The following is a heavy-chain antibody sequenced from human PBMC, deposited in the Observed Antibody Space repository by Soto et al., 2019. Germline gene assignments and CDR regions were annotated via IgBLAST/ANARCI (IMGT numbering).Heavy chain of an antibody. V-gene: IGHV3-23*01. CDR3: AKGRYFDSSGGCANY. Sequence: EERLLESGGGSVPPGASARLSCLTSGFMFDNYAMSWVRQSPARGLEWVAAISGSGHATYYTQSVRGRFTISRDKSKKTVFLQMNNLRTEDTAIYYCAKGRYFDSSGGCANYWGLGTLVTVSS. D-gene: IGHD3-22*01. CDR2: ISGSGHAT. J-gene: IGHJ4*02. CDR1: GFMFDNYA.